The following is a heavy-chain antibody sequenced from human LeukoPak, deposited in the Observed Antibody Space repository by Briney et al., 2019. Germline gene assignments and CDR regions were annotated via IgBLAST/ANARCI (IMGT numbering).Heavy chain of an antibody. CDR2: ISSSSSYI. V-gene: IGHV3-21*01. Sequence: GGSLRLSCAASGFTFSSYSMNWVRQAPGKALEWVSSISSSSSYIYYADSVKGRFTISRDNAKNTLYLQMNSLRAEDTAVYYCVRVYSSTWYSEFDPWGQGTLVTVSS. J-gene: IGHJ5*02. CDR3: VRVYSSTWYSEFDP. D-gene: IGHD6-13*01. CDR1: GFTFSSYS.